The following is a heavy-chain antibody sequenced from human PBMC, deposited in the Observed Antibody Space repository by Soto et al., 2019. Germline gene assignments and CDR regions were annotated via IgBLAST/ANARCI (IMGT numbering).Heavy chain of an antibody. CDR3: AKDYGGIDY. Sequence: QVQLVESGGGVVQPGRSLRLSCAASGFTFSSYGMHWVRQAPGKGLEWVAVISYDGSNKYYADSVKGRFTISRDNSKNTLYLQMNSLRAEDTAVYYCAKDYGGIDYWGQGTLVTVSS. CDR2: ISYDGSNK. J-gene: IGHJ4*02. D-gene: IGHD4-17*01. CDR1: GFTFSSYG. V-gene: IGHV3-30*18.